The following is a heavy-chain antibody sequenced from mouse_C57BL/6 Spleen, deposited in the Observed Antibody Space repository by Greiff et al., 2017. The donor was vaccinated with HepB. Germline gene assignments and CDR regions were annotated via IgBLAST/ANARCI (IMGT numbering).Heavy chain of an antibody. CDR2: IYPGDGDT. J-gene: IGHJ4*01. V-gene: IGHV1-82*01. Sequence: QVQLQQSGPELVKPGASVKISCKASGYAFSSSWMNWVKQRPGKGLEWIGRIYPGDGDTNYNGKFKGKATLTADKSSSTAYMQLSSLTSEDSAVYFCARPDSSGYVDYAMDYWGQGTSVTVSS. CDR1: GYAFSSSW. CDR3: ARPDSSGYVDYAMDY. D-gene: IGHD3-2*02.